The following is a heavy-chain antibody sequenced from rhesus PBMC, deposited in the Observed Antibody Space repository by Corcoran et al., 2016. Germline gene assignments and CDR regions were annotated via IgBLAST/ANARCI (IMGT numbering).Heavy chain of an antibody. CDR3: ARVYYYDSCYYHYFDY. Sequence: QVQLVQSGAEVKKPGSSVKVSCKASGYTLTDYYMHWVRQAPRQGLEWMGWINPYNGNTKYAQNFRGRVTMNRDTSPSTAYMELSSLRSEYTSVYYCARVYYYDSCYYHYFDYWGQGVLVTVSS. CDR2: INPYNGNT. CDR1: GYTLTDYY. D-gene: IGHD3-28*01. J-gene: IGHJ4*01. V-gene: IGHV1S2*01.